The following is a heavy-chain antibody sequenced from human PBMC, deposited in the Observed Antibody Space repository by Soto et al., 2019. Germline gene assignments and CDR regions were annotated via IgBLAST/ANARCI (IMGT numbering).Heavy chain of an antibody. CDR3: AKDGDDLTTVFDY. CDR1: GFTFSSYG. V-gene: IGHV3-30*18. D-gene: IGHD4-17*01. J-gene: IGHJ4*02. Sequence: GGSLRLSCAASGFTFSSYGMHWVRQAPGKGLEWVAVISYDGSNKYYADSVKGRFTISRDNSKNTLYLQMNSLRAEDTAVYYCAKDGDDLTTVFDYWGQGTLVTVSS. CDR2: ISYDGSNK.